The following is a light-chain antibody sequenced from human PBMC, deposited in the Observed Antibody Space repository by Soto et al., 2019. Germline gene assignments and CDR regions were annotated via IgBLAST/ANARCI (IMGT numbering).Light chain of an antibody. V-gene: IGLV2-11*01. CDR1: SSDVGGYSY. Sequence: QSVLTQPRSVSGSPGHSVTISCTGTSSDVGGYSYVSWYQQHPGKAPKLMISDVSKRPSGVADRFSGSKFGNTASLTISGLQAEDEADYYCCSYTCAITYVFGSGTKVTV. CDR3: CSYTCAITYV. CDR2: DVS. J-gene: IGLJ1*01.